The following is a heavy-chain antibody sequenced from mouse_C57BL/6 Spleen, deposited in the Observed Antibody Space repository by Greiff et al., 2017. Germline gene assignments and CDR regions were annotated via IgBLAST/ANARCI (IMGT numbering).Heavy chain of an antibody. CDR3: ARPYDGYYLDY. V-gene: IGHV1-64*01. Sequence: QVQLQQPGAELVKPGASVKLSCKASGYTFTSYWMNWVKQRPGQGLEWIGMIHPNSGSTNYNEKFKSKATLTVDKSSSTAYMQLSSLASEDSEVYYCARPYDGYYLDYWGQGTTLTVSS. CDR1: GYTFTSYW. J-gene: IGHJ2*01. D-gene: IGHD2-3*01. CDR2: IHPNSGST.